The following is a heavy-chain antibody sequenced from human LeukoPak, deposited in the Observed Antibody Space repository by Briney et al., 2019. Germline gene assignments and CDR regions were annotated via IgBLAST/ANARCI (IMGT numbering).Heavy chain of an antibody. CDR3: ATTSDIVATLSGGYYFDY. J-gene: IGHJ4*02. Sequence: ASVGVSCTVSGYTLTELSMHWVRQAPGKGLEWMGRFDPEDGETIYAQKFQGRVTMTEDTSTDTAYMELSSLRSEDTAVYYCATTSDIVATLSGGYYFDYWGQGTLVTVSS. CDR1: GYTLTELS. V-gene: IGHV1-24*01. D-gene: IGHD5-12*01. CDR2: FDPEDGET.